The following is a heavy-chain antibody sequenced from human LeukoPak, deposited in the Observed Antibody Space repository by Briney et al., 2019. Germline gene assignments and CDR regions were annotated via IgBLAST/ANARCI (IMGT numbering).Heavy chain of an antibody. Sequence: GGSLRLSXAASGFTFSSYAMSWVRQAPGKGLEWVSAISGSGGSTYYADSVKGRFTISRDNSKNTLYLQMNSLRAEDTAVYYCAKGLRFFPFLYYFDYWGQGTLVTVSS. CDR2: ISGSGGST. D-gene: IGHD3-3*01. V-gene: IGHV3-23*01. CDR3: AKGLRFFPFLYYFDY. CDR1: GFTFSSYA. J-gene: IGHJ4*02.